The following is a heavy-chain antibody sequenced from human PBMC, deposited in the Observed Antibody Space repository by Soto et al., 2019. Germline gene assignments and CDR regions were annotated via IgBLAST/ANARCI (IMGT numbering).Heavy chain of an antibody. CDR1: GFTFSSYA. D-gene: IGHD3-3*01. CDR2: ISYDGSNK. J-gene: IGHJ6*02. V-gene: IGHV3-30-3*01. Sequence: GGSLRLSCAASGFTFSSYAMHWVRQAPGKGLEWVAVISYDGSNKYYADSVKGRFTISRDNSKNTLYLQMNSLRAEDTAVYYCARDRIAPKNYDFFSYGMDVWGQGTTVTVSS. CDR3: ARDRIAPKNYDFFSYGMDV.